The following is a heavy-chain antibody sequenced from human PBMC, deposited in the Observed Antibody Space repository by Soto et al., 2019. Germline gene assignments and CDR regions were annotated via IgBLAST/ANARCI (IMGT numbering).Heavy chain of an antibody. CDR2: IYYSGST. V-gene: IGHV4-30-4*01. J-gene: IGHJ5*02. CDR1: GGSISSGDYY. Sequence: SETLSLTCTVSGGSISSGDYYWSWIRQPPGKGLEWIGYIYYSGSTYYNPSLKSRVTISVDTSKNQFSLKLSSVTAADTAVYYCARERPEGSGIDPWGQGSLVTVSS. CDR3: ARERPEGSGIDP. D-gene: IGHD6-25*01.